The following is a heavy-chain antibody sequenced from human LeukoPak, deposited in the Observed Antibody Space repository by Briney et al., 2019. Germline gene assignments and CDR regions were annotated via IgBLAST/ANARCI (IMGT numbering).Heavy chain of an antibody. D-gene: IGHD4-23*01. CDR2: IYYSGST. CDR1: GGSISSSSYY. J-gene: IGHJ4*02. V-gene: IGHV4-39*07. CDR3: ARISKTMTTVVLRYYFDY. Sequence: SETLSLTCTVSGGSISSSSYYWGWIRQPPGKGLEWIGSIYYSGSTYYNPSLKSRVTISVDTSKNQFSLKLSSVIAADTAVYYCARISKTMTTVVLRYYFDYWGQGTLVTVSS.